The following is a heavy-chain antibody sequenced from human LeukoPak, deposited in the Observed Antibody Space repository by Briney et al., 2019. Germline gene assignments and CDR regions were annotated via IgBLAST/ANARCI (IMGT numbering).Heavy chain of an antibody. Sequence: SETLSLTCAVYGESFSAYYWSWIRQPPGKGLEWIGQINHSGSTNYNPSLKSRVTISVDTSKNQFSLKLSSVTAADTAGYYCAKVGKGKSFGEVLKGRMKTNWFDPWGQGTLVTVSS. CDR1: GESFSAYY. J-gene: IGHJ5*02. V-gene: IGHV4-34*01. CDR2: INHSGST. D-gene: IGHD3-10*01. CDR3: AKVGKGKSFGEVLKGRMKTNWFDP.